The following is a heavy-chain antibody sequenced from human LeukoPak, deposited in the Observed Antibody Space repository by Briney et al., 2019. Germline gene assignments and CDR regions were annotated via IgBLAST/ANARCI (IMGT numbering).Heavy chain of an antibody. D-gene: IGHD3-16*02. J-gene: IGHJ4*02. Sequence: ASVKVSCKASGYSFTSFGISWVRQAPGQGLEWMGWISAYNGNTNHAQKVQGRVTMTTDRSTSTAYMELRSLRSDDTAVYYCARVRYDYVWGSYRSSYYFDYWGQGTLVTVSS. CDR1: GYSFTSFG. CDR2: ISAYNGNT. CDR3: ARVRYDYVWGSYRSSYYFDY. V-gene: IGHV1-18*01.